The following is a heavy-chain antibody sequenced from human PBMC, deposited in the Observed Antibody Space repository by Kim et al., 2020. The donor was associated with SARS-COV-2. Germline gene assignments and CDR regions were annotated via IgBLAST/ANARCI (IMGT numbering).Heavy chain of an antibody. D-gene: IGHD6-13*01. Sequence: SETLSLTCSVSGGSMNSFYWSWIRQSPGQGLEWIGYVYYSGITKYNRSLRSRVTISIDMSKNQFSLNLRSVTAADSAVYYCARGFYTRSWYPNIDYWGQGTLVTVSS. CDR3: ARGFYTRSWYPNIDY. J-gene: IGHJ4*02. V-gene: IGHV4-59*01. CDR2: VYYSGIT. CDR1: GGSMNSFY.